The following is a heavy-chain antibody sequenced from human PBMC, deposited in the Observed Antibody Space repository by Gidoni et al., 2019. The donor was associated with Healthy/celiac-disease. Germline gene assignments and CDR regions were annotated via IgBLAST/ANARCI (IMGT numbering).Heavy chain of an antibody. D-gene: IGHD3-3*01. Sequence: QVQLVETGGGVVQPGSSLRLSGAASGFTFSSYGRHWVRQAPGKGLAWVAVISYDGSNKYYADSVKGRFTISRDNSKNTLYLQMNSLRAEDTAVYYCAKDLDTIFGVAYDYWGQGTLVTVSS. V-gene: IGHV3-30*18. CDR3: AKDLDTIFGVAYDY. J-gene: IGHJ4*02. CDR1: GFTFSSYG. CDR2: ISYDGSNK.